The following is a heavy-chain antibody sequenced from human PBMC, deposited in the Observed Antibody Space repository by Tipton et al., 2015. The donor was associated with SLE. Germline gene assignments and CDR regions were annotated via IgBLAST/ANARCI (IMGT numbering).Heavy chain of an antibody. D-gene: IGHD3-10*01. CDR2: INHSGST. CDR1: GGSISSSSYY. V-gene: IGHV4-39*07. J-gene: IGHJ4*02. CDR3: ARGRRGYYYGSGSRFDY. Sequence: TLSLTCTVSGGSISSSSYYWSWIRQPPGKGLEWIGEINHSGSTNYNPSLKSRVTISVDTSKNQFSLKLSSVTAADTAVYYCARGRRGYYYGSGSRFDYWGQGTLVTVSS.